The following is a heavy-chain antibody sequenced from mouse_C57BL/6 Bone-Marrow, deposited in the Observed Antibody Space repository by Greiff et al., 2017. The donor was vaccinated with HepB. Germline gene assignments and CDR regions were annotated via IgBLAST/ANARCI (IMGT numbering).Heavy chain of an antibody. J-gene: IGHJ3*01. CDR3: ARNVGYYRPWFAY. CDR2: IDPSDSYT. D-gene: IGHD2-3*01. V-gene: IGHV1-69*01. CDR1: GYTFTSYW. Sequence: QVQLQQPGAELVMPGASVKLSCKASGYTFTSYWMHWVKQRPGQGLEWIGEIDPSDSYTNYNQKFKGKSTLTVDKSSSTAYMQLSSLTSEDSAVYYCARNVGYYRPWFAYWGQGTLVTVSA.